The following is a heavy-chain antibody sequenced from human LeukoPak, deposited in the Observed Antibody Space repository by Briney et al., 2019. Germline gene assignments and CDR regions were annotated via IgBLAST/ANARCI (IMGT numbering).Heavy chain of an antibody. CDR3: ARDRGSGRFFDWLYFSDNWFDP. CDR2: TYYKSKWYN. Sequence: SQTLSLTCAVSGDSVSSNSAAWHWIRQSPSRGLEWLGRTYYKSKWYNDYALSVKSRITINPDTSENQFSLHLNSVTPEDTAVYYCARDRGSGRFFDWLYFSDNWFDPWGQGTLVTVSS. CDR1: GDSVSSNSAA. J-gene: IGHJ5*02. D-gene: IGHD3-9*01. V-gene: IGHV6-1*01.